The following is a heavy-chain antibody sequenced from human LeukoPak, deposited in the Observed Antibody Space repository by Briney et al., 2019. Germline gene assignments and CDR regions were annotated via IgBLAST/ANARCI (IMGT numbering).Heavy chain of an antibody. V-gene: IGHV5-51*01. D-gene: IGHD3-3*01. J-gene: IGHJ4*02. Sequence: GESLKISCKGSGYSFTNYWIAWVRQMPGRGLEWMGSIYPHDSDIRYSPSFEGQVTISADKSITTAYLQWNSLQASATTLYYRARHFSLVSESDYWGQGTLVTVSS. CDR3: ARHFSLVSESDY. CDR2: IYPHDSDI. CDR1: GYSFTNYW.